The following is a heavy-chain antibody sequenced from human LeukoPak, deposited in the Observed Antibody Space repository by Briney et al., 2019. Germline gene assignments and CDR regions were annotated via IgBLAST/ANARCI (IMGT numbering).Heavy chain of an antibody. V-gene: IGHV4-34*01. CDR3: ARDPVPDDSNGYYYLSP. CDR1: VGSFSGYY. CDR2: INHSGST. J-gene: IGHJ5*02. D-gene: IGHD3-22*01. Sequence: SETLSLTCAVYVGSFSGYYWSWIRQPPGKGLEWLGEINHSGSTNYNPSLKSRVTISVDTSKNQFSLTLSSVTAADTAVYYCARDPVPDDSNGYYYLSPWGQGTLVTVSS.